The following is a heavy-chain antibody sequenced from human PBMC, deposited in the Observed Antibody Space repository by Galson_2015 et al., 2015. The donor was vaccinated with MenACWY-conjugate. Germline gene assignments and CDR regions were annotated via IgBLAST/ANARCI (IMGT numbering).Heavy chain of an antibody. CDR2: IRYNGVQT. D-gene: IGHD2-21*01. CDR3: ARPVRNRLTIAVPYYFDY. V-gene: IGHV3-33*01. CDR1: GFTFSGYD. Sequence: SLRLSCAASGFTFSGYDMHWVRQAPGEGLEWVALIRYNGVQTNYSESVKGRFTISRDNAQNSLYLQMNSLRAEDTAVYYCARPVRNRLTIAVPYYFDYWGQGTLVTVSS. J-gene: IGHJ4*02.